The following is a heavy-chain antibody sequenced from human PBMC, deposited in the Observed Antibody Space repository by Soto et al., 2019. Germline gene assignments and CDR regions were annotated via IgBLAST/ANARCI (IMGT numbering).Heavy chain of an antibody. Sequence: EVQLVESGGGLVKPGGSLRLSCAASGFTFTSALMTWVRQAPGKGLEWVGRVKSKTDGGTTDYAAPVKGRFTISRDDLEKTLYLQMNSLKTEDTAVYYCTTGSTGRDYWGQGTLVTVSS. CDR3: TTGSTGRDY. J-gene: IGHJ4*02. CDR2: VKSKTDGGTT. V-gene: IGHV3-15*01. CDR1: GFTFTSAL. D-gene: IGHD3-10*01.